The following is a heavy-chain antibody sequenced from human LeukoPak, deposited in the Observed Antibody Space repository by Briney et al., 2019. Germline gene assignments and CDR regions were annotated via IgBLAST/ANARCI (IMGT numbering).Heavy chain of an antibody. CDR3: ARVLGGRQLFDY. CDR1: GYTFTSYD. J-gene: IGHJ4*02. D-gene: IGHD3-16*01. Sequence: ASVKVSCKASGYTFTSYDINWVRQATGQGLEWMGWMNPNSGNTGYAQKFQGRVTMTRNTSISTAYMELSSLRSEDTAVYYCARVLGGRQLFDYWGQGTLVTASS. CDR2: MNPNSGNT. V-gene: IGHV1-8*01.